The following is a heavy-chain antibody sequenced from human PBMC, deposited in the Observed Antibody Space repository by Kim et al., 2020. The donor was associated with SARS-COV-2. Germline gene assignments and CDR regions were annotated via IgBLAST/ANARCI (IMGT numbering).Heavy chain of an antibody. CDR3: ATRGCCNSTSCYEGGYY. CDR1: GFTFSNYS. D-gene: IGHD2-2*01. Sequence: GGSLRLSCAASGFTFSNYSMNWVRQAPGKGLEWVSSISSSSSYIYYADLVKGRFTISRDNAKNSLYLQMNSLRAEETAVYYCATRGCCNSTSCYEGGYY. J-gene: IGHJ4*01. CDR2: ISSSSSYI. V-gene: IGHV3-21*01.